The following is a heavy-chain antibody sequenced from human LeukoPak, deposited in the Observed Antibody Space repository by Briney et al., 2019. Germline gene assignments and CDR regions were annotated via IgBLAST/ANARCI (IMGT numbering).Heavy chain of an antibody. V-gene: IGHV3-20*04. CDR3: ARRAYYYDSSGWPGYFDY. J-gene: IGHJ4*02. CDR1: GFTFSSYW. D-gene: IGHD3-22*01. Sequence: GGSLRLSCAASGFTFSSYWMSWVRQAPGKGLEWVSGINWNGGSTGYADSVKGRFTISRDNAKNSLYLQMNSLRAEDTALYYCARRAYYYDSSGWPGYFDYWGQGTLVTVSS. CDR2: INWNGGST.